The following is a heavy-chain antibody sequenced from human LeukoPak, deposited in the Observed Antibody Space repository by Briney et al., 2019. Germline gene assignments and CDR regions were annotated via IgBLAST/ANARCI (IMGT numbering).Heavy chain of an antibody. V-gene: IGHV4-59*01. CDR3: AKGQDRNKVGY. Sequence: SETLSLTCTVSGASSDYYWNWVRQSPVRGLEWIGCLHPSGSKHFNPSLPGRVTISLDTSKNQFSLALTSVTAADTALYYCAKGQDRNKVGYWGQGTLVTVSS. CDR2: LHPSGSK. CDR1: GASSDYY. D-gene: IGHD1-26*01. J-gene: IGHJ4*02.